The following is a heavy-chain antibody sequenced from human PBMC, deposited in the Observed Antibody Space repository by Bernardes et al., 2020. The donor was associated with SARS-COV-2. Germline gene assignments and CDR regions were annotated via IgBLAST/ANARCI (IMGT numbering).Heavy chain of an antibody. Sequence: SVKVSCKTSGNTFTSYAVIWVRQAPGQGLECMGGIIPLFGTTNYAQNFQGRVTIAADESTSTVYMELSSLRSEDTAMYYCARSGTYPAAFDIWGQGTMVTVSS. D-gene: IGHD1-26*01. CDR3: ARSGTYPAAFDI. CDR1: GNTFTSYA. V-gene: IGHV1-69*13. J-gene: IGHJ3*02. CDR2: IIPLFGTT.